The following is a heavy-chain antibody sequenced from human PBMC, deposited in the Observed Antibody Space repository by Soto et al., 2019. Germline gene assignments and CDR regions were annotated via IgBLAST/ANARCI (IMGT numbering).Heavy chain of an antibody. D-gene: IGHD3-10*01. Sequence: VKVSCKASGYTFRSHGISWVRQAPGQGLEWMGWISVDNGDTNYAQKLQGRVTVTTDTSTSTAYMELRSLRSEDTAVYYCARMVRGSNIDYYHYMDVWGKGTPVTVSS. CDR2: ISVDNGDT. CDR1: GYTFRSHG. CDR3: ARMVRGSNIDYYHYMDV. J-gene: IGHJ6*03. V-gene: IGHV1-18*01.